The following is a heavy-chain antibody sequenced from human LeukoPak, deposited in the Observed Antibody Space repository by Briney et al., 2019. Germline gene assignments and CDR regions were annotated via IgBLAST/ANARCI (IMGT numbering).Heavy chain of an antibody. D-gene: IGHD6-19*01. CDR2: IYYTGST. J-gene: IGHJ3*02. Sequence: SETLSLTCSVSGDSISSGYFWGWIRQPPGKGLDWIGYIYYTGSTYYNPSLKSRVTISVDTSKNQFSLKLNSVTAADTAVYYCARKSVAVRDAFDIWGQGTMVTVSS. V-gene: IGHV4-61*01. CDR1: GDSISSGYF. CDR3: ARKSVAVRDAFDI.